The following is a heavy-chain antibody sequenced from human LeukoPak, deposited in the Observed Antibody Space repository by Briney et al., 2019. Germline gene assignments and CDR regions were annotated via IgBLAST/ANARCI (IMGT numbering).Heavy chain of an antibody. CDR3: ARDSRSSIAARLPLNPYYYYGMDV. V-gene: IGHV4-31*03. CDR1: GGSISSGGYY. CDR2: IYYSGST. D-gene: IGHD6-6*01. Sequence: SQTLSLTCTVSGGSISSGGYYWSWIRQHPGKGLEWIGYIYYSGSTYYNPSLKSRVTISVDTSKNQFSLKLSSVTAADTAVYDCARDSRSSIAARLPLNPYYYYGMDVWGQGTTVTVSS. J-gene: IGHJ6*02.